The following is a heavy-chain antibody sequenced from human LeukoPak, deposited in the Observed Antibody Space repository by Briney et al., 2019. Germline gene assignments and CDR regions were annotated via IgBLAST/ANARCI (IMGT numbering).Heavy chain of an antibody. CDR3: ARAPFYYDSSGYPYFDG. V-gene: IGHV3-48*01. Sequence: GGSLRLSCAASGSTFSTYSMNWVRQAPGKGLEWVSYISSRSSTIYYADSVKGRFTISRDNSKNTLYLQVNSLRAEDTALYYCARAPFYYDSSGYPYFDGWGQGTLVTVSS. CDR2: ISSRSSTI. CDR1: GSTFSTYS. J-gene: IGHJ4*02. D-gene: IGHD3-22*01.